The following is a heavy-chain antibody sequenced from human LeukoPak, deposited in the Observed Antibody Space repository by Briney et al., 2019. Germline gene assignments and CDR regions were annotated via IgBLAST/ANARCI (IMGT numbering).Heavy chain of an antibody. V-gene: IGHV5-51*01. J-gene: IGHJ4*02. CDR2: IYPGDSDT. CDR3: ARLAVPYCSSTSCPYYFDY. CDR1: GYSSTNYW. D-gene: IGHD2-2*01. Sequence: GESLKISCKGSGYSSTNYWIGWVRQMPGKGLEWMGIIYPGDSDTRYSPSFQGQVTISADKSISTAYLQWSSLKASDTAMCYCARLAVPYCSSTSCPYYFDYWGQGTLVTVSS.